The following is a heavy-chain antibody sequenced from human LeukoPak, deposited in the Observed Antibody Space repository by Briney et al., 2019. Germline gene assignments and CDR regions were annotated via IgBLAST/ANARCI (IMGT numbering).Heavy chain of an antibody. D-gene: IGHD3-3*01. CDR3: ARESGWGLPHAFDF. CDR2: ISYDGSNK. Sequence: GGALRLSCAGSGFTFSSYDMHWVRQAPGKGLEGVADISYDGSNKYYADSVKGGFTISRDNSKTTLYLQMNSLRAEDTAVYYCARESGWGLPHAFDFWGQGTMVTVSS. J-gene: IGHJ3*01. CDR1: GFTFSSYD. V-gene: IGHV3-30-3*01.